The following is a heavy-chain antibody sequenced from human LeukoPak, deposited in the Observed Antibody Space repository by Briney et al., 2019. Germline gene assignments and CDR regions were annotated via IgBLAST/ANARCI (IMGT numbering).Heavy chain of an antibody. CDR1: GFMFDDYA. Sequence: GRSLRLSCAASGFMFDDYAMHWVRQAPGKGLEWVSSISWNSGNISCVDSVKGRFTLSRDNAKNSLYLQMISLRAEDTALYCCARSPEGFDSSGYYGNYYYGMDVWGQGTTVTVSS. D-gene: IGHD3-22*01. CDR2: ISWNSGNI. J-gene: IGHJ6*02. CDR3: ARSPEGFDSSGYYGNYYYGMDV. V-gene: IGHV3-9*01.